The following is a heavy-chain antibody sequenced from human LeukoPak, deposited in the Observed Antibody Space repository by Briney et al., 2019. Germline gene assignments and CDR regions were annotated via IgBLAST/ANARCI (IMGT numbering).Heavy chain of an antibody. Sequence: PGRSLRLSCAASGFTFDDYAMHWVRQAPGKGLEWVSGISWNSGSIGYADSVKGRFTISRDNAKNSLYLQMNSLRAEDTAVYYCARDIRSGSYNWFDPWGQGTLVTVSS. CDR1: GFTFDDYA. V-gene: IGHV3-9*01. J-gene: IGHJ5*02. CDR3: ARDIRSGSYNWFDP. CDR2: ISWNSGSI. D-gene: IGHD1-26*01.